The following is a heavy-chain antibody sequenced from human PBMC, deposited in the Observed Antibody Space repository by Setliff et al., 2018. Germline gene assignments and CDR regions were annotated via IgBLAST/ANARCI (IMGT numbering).Heavy chain of an antibody. J-gene: IGHJ6*03. CDR3: ARERLTQWLSYYYYMDV. V-gene: IGHV4-4*07. D-gene: IGHD6-19*01. CDR1: GGSVRGYY. CDR2: IYASWST. Sequence: ASETLSLTCTVSGGSVRGYYWSWIRQPAGKGPEWIGHIYASWSTNYNPSLKSRVTISLDTSKNQFSLKLSSVTAADTAVYYCARERLTQWLSYYYYMDVWGKGTTVTVSS.